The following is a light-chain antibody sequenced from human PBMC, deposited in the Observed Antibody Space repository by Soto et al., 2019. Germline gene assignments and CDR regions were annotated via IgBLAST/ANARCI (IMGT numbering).Light chain of an antibody. V-gene: IGLV1-47*01. CDR2: KNN. CDR1: SSNIGSNY. J-gene: IGLJ3*02. Sequence: QSVLTQPPSASGTPGQRVTISCSGSSSNIGSNYVYWYQQLPGTAPKLLIYKNNQRPSGVPDRFSGSKAGTSASLATSGLRSEDEADYYCATWDVSLSAWVFGGGTKLTVL. CDR3: ATWDVSLSAWV.